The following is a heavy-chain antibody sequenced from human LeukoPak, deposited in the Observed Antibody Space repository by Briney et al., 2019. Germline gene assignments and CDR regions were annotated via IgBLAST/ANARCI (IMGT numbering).Heavy chain of an antibody. CDR1: GYTFTSYD. CDR3: ARGRSRYSYGYVSGGDY. CDR2: MNPNSGNT. V-gene: IGHV1-8*01. D-gene: IGHD5-18*01. J-gene: IGHJ4*02. Sequence: GESLKISCKGSGYTFTSYDINWVRQATGQGLEWMGWMNPNSGNTGYAQKFQGRVTMTRNTSISTAYMELSSLRSEDTAVYYCARGRSRYSYGYVSGGDYWGQGTLVTVSS.